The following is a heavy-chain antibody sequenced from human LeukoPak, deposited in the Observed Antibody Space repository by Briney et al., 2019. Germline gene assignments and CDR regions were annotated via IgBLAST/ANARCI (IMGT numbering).Heavy chain of an antibody. V-gene: IGHV3-23*01. CDR1: GFTLSSYA. CDR2: RSGSDGSA. J-gene: IGHJ4*02. D-gene: IGHD5-12*01. CDR3: AKDVEATITSGGYYFDH. Sequence: GGTLRVACAAPGFTLSSYALSWVGQAPLQGLPWVFSRSGSDGSAYYADSVKGRFTISRDTSRNSLYLRMHSLRPEDTAVYYCAKDVEATITSGGYYFDHWGQGALVTVSS.